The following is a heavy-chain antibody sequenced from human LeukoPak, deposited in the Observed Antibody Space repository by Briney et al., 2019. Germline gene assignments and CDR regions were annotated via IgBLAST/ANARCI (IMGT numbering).Heavy chain of an antibody. V-gene: IGHV3-21*01. CDR2: ISSSSSYI. CDR3: ARASRGY. CDR1: GYTFTSYG. J-gene: IGHJ4*02. D-gene: IGHD2-2*01. Sequence: GASVKVSCKASGYTFTSYGISWVRQAPGQGLEWVSSISSSSSYIYYADSVKGRFTISRDNAKNSLYLQMNSLRAEDTAVYYCARASRGYWGQGTLVTVSS.